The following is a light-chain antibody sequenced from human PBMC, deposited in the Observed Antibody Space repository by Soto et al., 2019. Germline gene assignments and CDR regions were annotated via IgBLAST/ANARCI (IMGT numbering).Light chain of an antibody. V-gene: IGKV1-39*01. CDR3: QQYNSYS. CDR1: QSISSY. J-gene: IGKJ1*01. CDR2: AAS. Sequence: DIQMTQSPSSLSASVGDRVTITCRASQSISSYLNWYQQKPGKAPKLLIYAASSLQSGVPSRFSGSGSGTDFTLAISSLQPEDFETYYCQQYNSYSFGQGTKVDIK.